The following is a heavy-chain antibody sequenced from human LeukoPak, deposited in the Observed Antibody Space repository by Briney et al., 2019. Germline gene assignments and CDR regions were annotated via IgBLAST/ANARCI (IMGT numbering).Heavy chain of an antibody. D-gene: IGHD6-13*01. CDR1: GFTFSSYW. CDR3: ARESGIAAALDL. J-gene: IGHJ5*02. Sequence: GGSLRLSCAASGFTFSSYWMHWIRQAPGKGLVWVSRINTDGSSTSYADSVKGRFTISRDNAKNTLYLQMNSLRAEDTAVYYCARESGIAAALDLWGQGTLVTVSS. V-gene: IGHV3-74*01. CDR2: INTDGSST.